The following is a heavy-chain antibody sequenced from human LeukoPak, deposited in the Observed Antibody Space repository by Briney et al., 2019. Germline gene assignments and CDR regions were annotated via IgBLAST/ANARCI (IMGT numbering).Heavy chain of an antibody. CDR2: IYHSGST. CDR3: ARALRLSGWYPWFDP. D-gene: IGHD6-19*01. Sequence: SETLSLTCAVSGYSISSGYYWGWIRQPPGKGLEWIGSIYHSGSTYYNPSLKSRVTIPVDTSKNQFSLKLSSVTAADTAVYYCARALRLSGWYPWFDPWGQGTLVTVSS. CDR1: GYSISSGYY. V-gene: IGHV4-38-2*01. J-gene: IGHJ5*02.